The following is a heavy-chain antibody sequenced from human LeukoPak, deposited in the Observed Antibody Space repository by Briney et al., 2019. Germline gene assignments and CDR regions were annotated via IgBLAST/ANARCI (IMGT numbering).Heavy chain of an antibody. CDR2: IWYDGSNK. Sequence: GGSLRLSCTASGFPFSTYGMHWVRQPPGKGLEWVAVIWYDGSNKYYADSVKGRFTISRDNSKNTMYLQMNSLRVEDTAMYYCARAVGPLDYWGQGSLVTVSS. CDR1: GFPFSTYG. V-gene: IGHV3-33*01. D-gene: IGHD3/OR15-3a*01. J-gene: IGHJ4*02. CDR3: ARAVGPLDY.